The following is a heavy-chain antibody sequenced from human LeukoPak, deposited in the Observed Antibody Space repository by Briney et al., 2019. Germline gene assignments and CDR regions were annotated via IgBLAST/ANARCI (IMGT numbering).Heavy chain of an antibody. Sequence: GGSLRLSCAASGFTFSSYSMNWVRQAPGKGLEWVAVISYDGSNKYYADSVKGRFTISRDNSKNTLYLQMNSLRAEDTAVYYCARGQGDAFDIWGQGTMVTVSS. CDR1: GFTFSSYS. J-gene: IGHJ3*02. CDR3: ARGQGDAFDI. V-gene: IGHV3-30*03. CDR2: ISYDGSNK.